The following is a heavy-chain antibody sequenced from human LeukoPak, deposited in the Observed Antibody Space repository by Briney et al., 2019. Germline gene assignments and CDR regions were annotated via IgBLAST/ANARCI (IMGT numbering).Heavy chain of an antibody. Sequence: AGGSLRLSCAASGFTFSSYSRNWVRQARGKGLEWVSYISSSSSTIYYADSVKGRFTISRDNAKNSLYLQMNSLRAEDTAVYYCARGRGQLLLGGDAFDLWGQGTMVTVSS. CDR3: ARGRGQLLLGGDAFDL. V-gene: IGHV3-48*01. CDR1: GFTFSSYS. J-gene: IGHJ3*01. CDR2: ISSSSSTI. D-gene: IGHD2-2*01.